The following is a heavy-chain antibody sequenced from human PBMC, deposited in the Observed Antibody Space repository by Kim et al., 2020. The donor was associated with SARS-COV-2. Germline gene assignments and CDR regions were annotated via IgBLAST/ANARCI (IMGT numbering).Heavy chain of an antibody. Sequence: SETLSLTCTVSGGSISSYYWSWIRQPPGKGLEWIGYIYYSGSTNYNPSLKSRVTISVDTSKNQFSLKLSSVTAADTAVYYCARGPARLGELYNLSAFDIWGQGTMVTVSS. D-gene: IGHD3-10*01. CDR2: IYYSGST. V-gene: IGHV4-59*01. CDR3: ARGPARLGELYNLSAFDI. CDR1: GGSISSYY. J-gene: IGHJ3*02.